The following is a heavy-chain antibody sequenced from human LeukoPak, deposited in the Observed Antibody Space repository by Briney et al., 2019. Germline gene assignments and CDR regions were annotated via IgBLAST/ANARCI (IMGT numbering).Heavy chain of an antibody. CDR1: GYTFTGYY. D-gene: IGHD3-3*01. V-gene: IGHV1-2*02. CDR2: INPNSGGT. J-gene: IGHJ3*02. Sequence: GASVKVSCKASGYTFTGYYMHWVRQAPGQGLEWMGWINPNSGGTNYAQKFQGRVTMTRDTSISTAYMELSRLRSDDTAVYYCARERGIRGAYDFWSGYTIGGDAFDIWGQGTMVTVSS. CDR3: ARERGIRGAYDFWSGYTIGGDAFDI.